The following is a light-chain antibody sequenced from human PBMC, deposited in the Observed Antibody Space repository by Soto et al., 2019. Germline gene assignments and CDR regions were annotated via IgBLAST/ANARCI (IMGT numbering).Light chain of an antibody. Sequence: SYELTQPPSVSVSPGQTASITCSGDKLGDKYACWYQQKPGQSPVLVIYQDSKRPSGIPERFSGSNSGNTATLTISGTQAMDEADYCCQAWDSSTARDNYVFGTGTKLTVL. CDR1: KLGDKY. J-gene: IGLJ1*01. CDR3: QAWDSSTARDNYV. V-gene: IGLV3-1*01. CDR2: QDS.